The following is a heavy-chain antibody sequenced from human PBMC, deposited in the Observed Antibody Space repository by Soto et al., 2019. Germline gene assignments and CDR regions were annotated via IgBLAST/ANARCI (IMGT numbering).Heavy chain of an antibody. D-gene: IGHD6-19*01. V-gene: IGHV3-7*01. CDR3: ARDSWQWLAAYNDAFDI. J-gene: IGHJ3*02. CDR1: GFTFSSYW. CDR2: IKQDGSEK. Sequence: GGSLRLSCAASGFTFSSYWMSWVRQAPGKGLEWVANIKQDGSEKYYVDSVKGRFTISRDNAKNSLYLQMNSLRAEDTAVYYCARDSWQWLAAYNDAFDIWGQGTMVTVSS.